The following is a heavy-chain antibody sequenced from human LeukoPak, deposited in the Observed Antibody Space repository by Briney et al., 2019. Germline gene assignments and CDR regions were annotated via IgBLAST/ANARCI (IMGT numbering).Heavy chain of an antibody. CDR1: GFTFSSYW. J-gene: IGHJ4*02. CDR2: INTDGSST. D-gene: IGHD1-26*01. CDR3: AGQTGATTTGGYYFDH. Sequence: RGSPSLSCAASGFTFSSYWMYWVRQAPGKGLVWVSRINTDGSSTSYADSVKGRFSISRDNAKNTLDLQMNSLRADDTAVYYCAGQTGATTTGGYYFDHWGQGTLVTVSS. V-gene: IGHV3-74*01.